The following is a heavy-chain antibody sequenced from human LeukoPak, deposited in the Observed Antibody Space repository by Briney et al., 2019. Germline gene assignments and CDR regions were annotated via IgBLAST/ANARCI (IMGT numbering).Heavy chain of an antibody. CDR2: ISGSGGST. V-gene: IGHV3-23*01. Sequence: PGGSLRLSCAASGFTFSSYAMSWVRQAPGKGLEWVSAISGSGGSTYYADSVKGRFTISRDNSKNTLYLQMNSLRAEDTAVYYCAKAPSRGGGSWYFDYWGQGTLVTVSS. CDR3: AKAPSRGGGSWYFDY. D-gene: IGHD2-15*01. CDR1: GFTFSSYA. J-gene: IGHJ4*02.